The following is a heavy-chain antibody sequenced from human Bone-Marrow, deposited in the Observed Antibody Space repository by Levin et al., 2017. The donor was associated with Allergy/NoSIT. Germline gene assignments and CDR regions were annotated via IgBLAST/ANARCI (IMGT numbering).Heavy chain of an antibody. V-gene: IGHV1-69*06. CDR1: GGTFSSYA. Sequence: AASVKVSCKASGGTFSSYAISWVRQAPGQGLEWMGGIIPIFGTANYAQKFQGRVTITADKSTSTAYMELSSLRSEDTAVYYCARVGGVSNYDYWGQGTLVTVSS. CDR3: ARVGGVSNYDY. J-gene: IGHJ4*02. D-gene: IGHD3-16*01. CDR2: IIPIFGTA.